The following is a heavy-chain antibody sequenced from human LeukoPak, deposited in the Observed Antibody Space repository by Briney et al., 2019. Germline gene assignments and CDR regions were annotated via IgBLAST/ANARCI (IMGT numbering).Heavy chain of an antibody. J-gene: IGHJ4*02. D-gene: IGHD6-13*01. CDR1: GFTFSSYW. CDR3: ARAPSYSTSWYLYYFDY. Sequence: PGGSLRLSCAASGFTFSSYWMSWVRQAPGKGLEWVANIKQDGSEKYYVDSVKGRFTISRDNAKNSLYLQMNSLRTEDTAVYYCARAPSYSTSWYLYYFDYWGQGALVTVSS. V-gene: IGHV3-7*01. CDR2: IKQDGSEK.